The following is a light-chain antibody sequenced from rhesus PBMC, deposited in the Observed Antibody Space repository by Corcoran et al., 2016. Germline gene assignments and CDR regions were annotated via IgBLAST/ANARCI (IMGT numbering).Light chain of an antibody. CDR1: ENVNNY. Sequence: DIQMTQSPSSLSASVGDRVTITCRASENVNNYLNWYQQQPGKAPKLLIYKAFTLQSGVPSRFSGSGSGTEYTFTIRSLQPEDVATCCCQHGYNIRFTFGPGAKLDIK. J-gene: IGKJ3*01. V-gene: IGKV1-74*01. CDR3: QHGYNIRFT. CDR2: KAF.